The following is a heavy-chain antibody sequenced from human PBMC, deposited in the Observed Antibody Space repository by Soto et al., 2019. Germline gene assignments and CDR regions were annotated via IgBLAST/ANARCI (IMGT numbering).Heavy chain of an antibody. CDR3: ARDYYDSSGVTQGFDP. Sequence: VASVKVSCKASGYTFTSYDINWVRQATGQGLEWMGWMNPNSGNTGYAQKFQGRVTMTRNTSISTAYMELSSLRSEDTAVHYCARDYYDSSGVTQGFDPWGQGTRGTVPQ. CDR1: GYTFTSYD. D-gene: IGHD3-22*01. V-gene: IGHV1-8*01. J-gene: IGHJ5*02. CDR2: MNPNSGNT.